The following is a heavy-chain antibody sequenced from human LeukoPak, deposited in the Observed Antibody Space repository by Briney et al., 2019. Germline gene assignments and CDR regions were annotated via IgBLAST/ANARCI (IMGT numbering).Heavy chain of an antibody. CDR1: GYTFTSYG. CDR2: ISAYNGNT. Sequence: ASVTVSCKASGYTFTSYGISWVRQAPGQGLEWMGWISAYNGNTNYAQKLQGRVTITTDTATSTAYMELRSLRSDDTAVYYCARDRGITMIVVADFDYWGQGTLVTVSS. D-gene: IGHD3-22*01. CDR3: ARDRGITMIVVADFDY. V-gene: IGHV1-18*01. J-gene: IGHJ4*02.